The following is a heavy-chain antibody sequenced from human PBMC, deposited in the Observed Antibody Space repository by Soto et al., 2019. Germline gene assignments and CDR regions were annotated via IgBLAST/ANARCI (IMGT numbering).Heavy chain of an antibody. CDR1: SGSISSTSYY. Sequence: PSETLSLTCTVSSGSISSTSYYWAWIRQPPGKWLEWIGAIYYDGTTYYAESLKSRVPISVDTSKNQFSLKVNSVTAADTAVYFCARQGRNTKIVLVKHYAADFWGQGTAVTVYS. V-gene: IGHV4-39*01. D-gene: IGHD3-22*01. CDR3: ARQGRNTKIVLVKHYAADF. CDR2: IYYDGTT. J-gene: IGHJ6*02.